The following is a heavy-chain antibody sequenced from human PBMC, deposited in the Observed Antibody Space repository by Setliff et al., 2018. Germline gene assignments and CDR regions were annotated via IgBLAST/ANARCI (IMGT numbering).Heavy chain of an antibody. D-gene: IGHD4-17*01. CDR3: ARGPSPTVTPSRLIYFYHMDV. V-gene: IGHV1-69-2*01. Sequence: ASVKVSCKASGYTFTDDYMYWVKQAPGKGLEWMGRIDPEDGKTVYAEKFQGRVIISADQSTTTVYMELSSLRFDDTALYYCARGPSPTVTPSRLIYFYHMDVWGTGTTVTVSS. CDR2: IDPEDGKT. CDR1: GYTFTDDY. J-gene: IGHJ6*03.